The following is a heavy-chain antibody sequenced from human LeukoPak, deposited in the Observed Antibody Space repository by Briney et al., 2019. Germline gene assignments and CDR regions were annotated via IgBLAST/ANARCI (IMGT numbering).Heavy chain of an antibody. CDR3: ARDDGQGGPFDS. Sequence: GGSLRLSCAVSGFTVSSNYMNWVRQAPGKGLEWVSIIYSGSSTYYADSVKGRFTISRDNSKNTLFLQMNSLRADDTAVYYCARDDGQGGPFDSWGQGTLVTVSS. V-gene: IGHV3-53*01. D-gene: IGHD3-16*01. J-gene: IGHJ4*02. CDR1: GFTVSSNY. CDR2: IYSGSST.